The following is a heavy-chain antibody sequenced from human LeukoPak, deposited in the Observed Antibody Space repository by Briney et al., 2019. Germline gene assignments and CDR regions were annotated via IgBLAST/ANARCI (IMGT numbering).Heavy chain of an antibody. CDR2: INPSGGST. J-gene: IGHJ4*02. CDR3: ARGKLLLYDRIPDLDY. V-gene: IGHV1-46*01. D-gene: IGHD2-2*02. Sequence: ASVKVSCKASGYTFTSYNMHWVRQAPGQGLERMGIINPSGGSTSYAQKFQGRVTMTRDTSTSTVYMELSSLRSEDTAVYYCARGKLLLYDRIPDLDYWGQGTLVTVSS. CDR1: GYTFTSYN.